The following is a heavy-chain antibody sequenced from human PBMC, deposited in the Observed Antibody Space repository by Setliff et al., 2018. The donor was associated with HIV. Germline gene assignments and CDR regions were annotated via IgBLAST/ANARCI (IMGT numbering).Heavy chain of an antibody. V-gene: IGHV3-23*01. CDR3: AKDDSTRDGYITIFDY. CDR1: GFTFSNYA. J-gene: IGHJ4*02. Sequence: PGESLKISCAASGFTFSNYAMSWVRQAPGKGLEWVSSITGSGDSTYYADSVKGRFTISRDNSKNTLYLQMNSLRVEDMAVYYCAKDDSTRDGYITIFDYWGQGTLVTVSS. CDR2: ITGSGDST. D-gene: IGHD3-3*01.